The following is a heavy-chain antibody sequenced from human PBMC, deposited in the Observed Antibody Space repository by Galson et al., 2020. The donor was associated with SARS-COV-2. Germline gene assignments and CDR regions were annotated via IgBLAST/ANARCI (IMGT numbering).Heavy chain of an antibody. V-gene: IGHV4-39*01. Sequence: SETLSLTCTVSGGSISSSSYYWGWIRQPPGKGLEWIGSIYYSGSTYYNPSLKSRVTISVDTSKNQFSLKLSSVTAADTAVYYCAKNRQWLVPHNWFDPWGQGTLVTVSS. CDR3: AKNRQWLVPHNWFDP. J-gene: IGHJ5*02. CDR1: GGSISSSSYY. D-gene: IGHD6-19*01. CDR2: IYYSGST.